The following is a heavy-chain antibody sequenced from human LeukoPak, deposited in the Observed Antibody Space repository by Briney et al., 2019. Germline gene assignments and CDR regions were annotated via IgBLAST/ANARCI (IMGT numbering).Heavy chain of an antibody. V-gene: IGHV3-7*01. J-gene: IGHJ4*02. CDR3: ARVYGDYDY. Sequence: GGSLRLSCAASGFTFSSYWMTWVRQAPGRGLEWVANIKQDGSEEYYVDSVKGRFAISRDNSKNTLYLQMGSLRAEGMAVYYCARVYGDYDYWGQGTLVTVSS. CDR2: IKQDGSEE. D-gene: IGHD4-17*01. CDR1: GFTFSSYW.